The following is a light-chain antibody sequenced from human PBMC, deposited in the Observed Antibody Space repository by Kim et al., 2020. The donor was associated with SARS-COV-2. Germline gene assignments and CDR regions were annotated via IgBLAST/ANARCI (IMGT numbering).Light chain of an antibody. Sequence: SLSPGERATLSCRASQSVSSYLAWYQQKPGQAPRLLIYDASNRATGIPARFSGSGSGKDFTLTISSLEPEDFAVYYCQQRSNWRTFGQGTKVDIK. V-gene: IGKV3-11*01. CDR1: QSVSSY. J-gene: IGKJ1*01. CDR3: QQRSNWRT. CDR2: DAS.